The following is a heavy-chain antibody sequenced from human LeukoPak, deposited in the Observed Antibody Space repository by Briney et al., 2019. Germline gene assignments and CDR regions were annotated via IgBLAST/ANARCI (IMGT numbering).Heavy chain of an antibody. Sequence: PGGSLRLSCAASGFTFSSYAMHWVRQAPGKGLEWVAVISYDGSNKYYADSVKGRFTISRDNSKNTLYLQMNSLRAEDTAVYYCARTPYYYDSSGYSAFDYWGQGTLVTVSS. CDR1: GFTFSSYA. V-gene: IGHV3-30-3*01. CDR2: ISYDGSNK. D-gene: IGHD3-22*01. J-gene: IGHJ4*02. CDR3: ARTPYYYDSSGYSAFDY.